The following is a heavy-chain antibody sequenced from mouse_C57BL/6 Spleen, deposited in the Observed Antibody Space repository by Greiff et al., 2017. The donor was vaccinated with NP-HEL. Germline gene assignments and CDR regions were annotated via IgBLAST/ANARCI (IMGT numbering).Heavy chain of an antibody. CDR3: ARNSPYYYGSSLYYFDY. D-gene: IGHD1-1*01. J-gene: IGHJ2*01. V-gene: IGHV2-9-1*01. Sequence: QVQLKESGPGLVAPSQSLSITCTVSGFSLTSYAISWVRQPPGKGLEWLGVIWTGGGTNYNSALKSRLSISKDNSKSQVFLKMNSLQTDDTARYYCARNSPYYYGSSLYYFDYWGQGTTLTVSS. CDR2: IWTGGGT. CDR1: GFSLTSYA.